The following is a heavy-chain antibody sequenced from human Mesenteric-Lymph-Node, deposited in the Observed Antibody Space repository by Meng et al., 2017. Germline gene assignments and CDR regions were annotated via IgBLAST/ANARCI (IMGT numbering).Heavy chain of an antibody. CDR3: ARDVYSSGWYWFDP. Sequence: SETLSLTCTVSGGSISSSSYYWGWIRQPPGKGLEWIGSIYYSGSTYYNPSLKSRVTISVDTSKNQFSLKLSSVTAADTAVYYCARDVYSSGWYWFDPWGQGTLVTVSS. J-gene: IGHJ5*02. V-gene: IGHV4-39*07. CDR2: IYYSGST. D-gene: IGHD6-19*01. CDR1: GGSISSSSYY.